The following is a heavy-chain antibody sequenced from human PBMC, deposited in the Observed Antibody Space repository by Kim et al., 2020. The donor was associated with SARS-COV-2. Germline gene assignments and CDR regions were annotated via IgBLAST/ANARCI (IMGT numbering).Heavy chain of an antibody. V-gene: IGHV1-18*04. D-gene: IGHD2-2*01. CDR1: GYTFTSYG. J-gene: IGHJ4*02. CDR2: ISAYNGNT. Sequence: ASVKVSCKASGYTFTSYGISWVRQAPGQGLEWMGWISAYNGNTNYAQKLQGRVTMTTDTSTSTAYMELRSLRSDDTAVYYCARSRGIVVVPAAITVPDYWGQGTLVTVSS. CDR3: ARSRGIVVVPAAITVPDY.